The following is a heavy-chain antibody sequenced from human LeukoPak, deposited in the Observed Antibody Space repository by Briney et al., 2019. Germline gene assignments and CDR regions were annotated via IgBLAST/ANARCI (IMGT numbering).Heavy chain of an antibody. CDR1: GYTFTDYY. CDR3: ARAPTYYDILTAYPFDY. D-gene: IGHD3-9*01. V-gene: IGHV1-2*02. J-gene: IGHJ4*02. CDR2: INPNSGGT. Sequence: ASVKVSCKASGYTFTDYYMHWVRQAPGQGLEWMGWINPNSGGTNYAQKFQGRVTMTRDTSISTAYMELSRVRSDDTAVYYCARAPTYYDILTAYPFDYWGQGTLVTVSS.